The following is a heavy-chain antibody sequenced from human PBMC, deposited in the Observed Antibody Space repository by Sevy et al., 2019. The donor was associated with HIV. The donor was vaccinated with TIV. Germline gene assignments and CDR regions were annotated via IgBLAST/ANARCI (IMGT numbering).Heavy chain of an antibody. J-gene: IGHJ4*02. Sequence: GESLKISCAASGFTFSNYGMHWARQAPGKGLEWVAFIRYDGSNSYSADSVKGRFTISRDNSKNTLYLQINSLRAEDTAVSYCAKDYRIYCSRTSCLFDYWGQGTLVTVSS. CDR1: GFTFSNYG. CDR3: AKDYRIYCSRTSCLFDY. D-gene: IGHD2-2*01. CDR2: IRYDGSNS. V-gene: IGHV3-30*02.